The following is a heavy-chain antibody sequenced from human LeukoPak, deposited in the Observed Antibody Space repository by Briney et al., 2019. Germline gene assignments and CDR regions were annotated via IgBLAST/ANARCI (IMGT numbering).Heavy chain of an antibody. D-gene: IGHD7-27*01. Sequence: SGPTLVNPTQTLTLTCTFSGFSLSTRGVGVGWIRQTPGKALEWLALINWNDEKRYSPSLKSRLTITKDTSKNQVVLTMTNMDPVDTATYYCARDLNWAIDYWGQGTLVTVSS. V-gene: IGHV2-5*01. CDR3: ARDLNWAIDY. J-gene: IGHJ4*02. CDR1: GFSLSTRGVG. CDR2: INWNDEK.